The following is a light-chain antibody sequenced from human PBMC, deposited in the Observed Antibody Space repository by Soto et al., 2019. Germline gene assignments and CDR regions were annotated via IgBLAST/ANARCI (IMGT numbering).Light chain of an antibody. Sequence: EIVLTQSPATLSASPGERATLSCRASQSISSKLAWYQHNPGQAPRLXXYDTSTRAAGIPARFSGSESGTDFTLTISSLQSEDFAVYYGQQYNNWRSISFCQGTKVDIK. J-gene: IGKJ1*01. V-gene: IGKV3-15*01. CDR1: QSISSK. CDR2: DTS. CDR3: QQYNNWRSIS.